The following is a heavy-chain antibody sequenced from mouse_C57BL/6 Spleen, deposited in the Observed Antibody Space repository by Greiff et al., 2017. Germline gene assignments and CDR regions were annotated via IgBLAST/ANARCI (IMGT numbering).Heavy chain of an antibody. CDR3: ARCDYGSSSYYFDY. CDR2: IYPGDGDT. J-gene: IGHJ2*01. V-gene: IGHV1-80*01. D-gene: IGHD1-1*01. Sequence: QVHVKQSGAELVKPGASVKISCKASGYAFSSYWMNWVKQRPGKGLEWIGQIYPGDGDTNYNGKFKGKATLTADKSSSTAYMQLSSLTSEDSAVYFCARCDYGSSSYYFDYWGQGTTLTVSS. CDR1: GYAFSSYW.